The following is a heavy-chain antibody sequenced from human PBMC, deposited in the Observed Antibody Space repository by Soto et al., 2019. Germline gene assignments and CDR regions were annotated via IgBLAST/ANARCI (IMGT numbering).Heavy chain of an antibody. CDR3: TVQTDPRYCSGGSCYLGQDV. V-gene: IGHV3-49*03. CDR1: GFTFGDYA. J-gene: IGHJ6*02. D-gene: IGHD2-15*01. Sequence: GGSLRLSCTASGFTFGDYAMSWFRQAPGKGLEWVGFIRSKAYGGTTEYAASVKGRFTISRDDSKSIAYLQMNSLKTEDTAVYYCTVQTDPRYCSGGSCYLGQDVWGQGTTVTVSS. CDR2: IRSKAYGGTT.